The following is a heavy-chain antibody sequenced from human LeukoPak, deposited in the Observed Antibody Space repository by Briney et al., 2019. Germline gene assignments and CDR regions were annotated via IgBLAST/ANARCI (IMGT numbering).Heavy chain of an antibody. V-gene: IGHV1-69*13. CDR1: GGTFSSYA. CDR2: IIPIFGTA. CDR3: ARDGSGAFDI. J-gene: IGHJ3*02. Sequence: RASVKVSCKASGGTFSSYAISWVRQAPGQGLEWMGGIIPIFGTANYAQKFQGRVTITADESTSTAYMELSSLRSEDTAVYYCARDGSGAFDIWGQGTMVTVSS. D-gene: IGHD3-10*01.